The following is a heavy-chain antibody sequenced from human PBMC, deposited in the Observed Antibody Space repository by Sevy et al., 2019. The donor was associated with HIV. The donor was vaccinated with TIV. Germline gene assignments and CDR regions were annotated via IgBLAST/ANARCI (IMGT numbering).Heavy chain of an antibody. CDR1: GFTFSSYG. J-gene: IGHJ5*02. D-gene: IGHD3-22*01. V-gene: IGHV3-30*02. CDR3: AKDLKFDDSSGYYPNWFDP. CDR2: IRYDGSNK. Sequence: GGSLRLSCAASGFTFSSYGMHWVRQAPGKGLEWVAFIRYDGSNKYYADSVKGRFTISRGNSKNRLYLQMNSLGAEETAVYYCAKDLKFDDSSGYYPNWFDPWGQGTLVTVSS.